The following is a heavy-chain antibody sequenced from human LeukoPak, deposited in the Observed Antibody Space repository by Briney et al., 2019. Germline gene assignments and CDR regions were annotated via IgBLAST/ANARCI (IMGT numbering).Heavy chain of an antibody. CDR1: GGSISSYY. D-gene: IGHD6-19*01. J-gene: IGHJ4*02. CDR2: INYSGST. V-gene: IGHV4-59*01. CDR3: ARATDSNGWLFDY. Sequence: SETLSLTCTVSGGSISSYYWSWSRQPPGKGLEWIGYINYSGSTNYNPSLKSRATISVDTSRNQFSLKLTSVTAADTAVYYCARATDSNGWLFDYWGQGTLVTVSS.